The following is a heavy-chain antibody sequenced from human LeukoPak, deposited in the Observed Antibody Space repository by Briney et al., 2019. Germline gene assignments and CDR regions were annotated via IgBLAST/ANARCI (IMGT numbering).Heavy chain of an antibody. D-gene: IGHD3-10*01. Sequence: GGSLRLSCAASGFTVSSNYMSWVRQAPGKGLEWVSVIYSGGSTYYADSVKGRFAISRDNSKNTLYLQMNSLRAEDSAVYYCAKEPYSGSYPYYFDYWGQGTLVTVSS. CDR2: IYSGGST. J-gene: IGHJ4*02. V-gene: IGHV3-53*01. CDR3: AKEPYSGSYPYYFDY. CDR1: GFTVSSNY.